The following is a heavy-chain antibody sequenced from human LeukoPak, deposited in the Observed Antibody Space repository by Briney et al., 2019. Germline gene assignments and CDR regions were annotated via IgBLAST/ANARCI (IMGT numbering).Heavy chain of an antibody. CDR3: ARVSQQLNPIDY. V-gene: IGHV3-74*01. CDR1: GFTVSGNY. D-gene: IGHD6-13*01. Sequence: PGGSLRLSCAASGFTVSGNYMSWVRQAPGKGLVWVSRINSDGSSTTYADSVKGRFTISRDNAKNTLSLQMNSLRAEDTAVYYCARVSQQLNPIDYWGQGTLVTVSS. CDR2: INSDGSST. J-gene: IGHJ4*02.